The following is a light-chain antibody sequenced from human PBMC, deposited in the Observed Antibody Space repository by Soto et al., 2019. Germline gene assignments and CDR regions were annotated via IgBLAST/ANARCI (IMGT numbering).Light chain of an antibody. V-gene: IGKV1-39*01. J-gene: IGKJ5*01. CDR3: QQTYSTLSIT. Sequence: DIQMTQSPSSLSVSVGDRVTITCRASESIARHLNWYQQKPGKAPNLLIYAASSLQNGVPSRFRGGGSGTDFTLTINNLPPEDFATYYCQQTYSTLSITFGQGTRLEIK. CDR2: AAS. CDR1: ESIARH.